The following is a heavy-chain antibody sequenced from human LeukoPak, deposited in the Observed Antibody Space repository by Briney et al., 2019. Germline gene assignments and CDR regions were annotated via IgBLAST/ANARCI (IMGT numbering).Heavy chain of an antibody. CDR1: GFTFSNYA. CDR3: ARDRGDYNHNFDY. V-gene: IGHV3-33*08. D-gene: IGHD4-17*01. CDR2: IWYDGSQK. Sequence: GGSLRLSCAASGFTFSNYATSWVRQAPGKGLEWVAVIWYDGSQKYYADSVKGRFTISRDNSKNMLYLHMNSLRAEDTAVYFCARDRGDYNHNFDYWGQGTLVTVPS. J-gene: IGHJ4*02.